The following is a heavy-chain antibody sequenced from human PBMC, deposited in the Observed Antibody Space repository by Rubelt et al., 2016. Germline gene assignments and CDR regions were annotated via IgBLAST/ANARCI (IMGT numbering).Heavy chain of an antibody. V-gene: IGHV1-8*02. D-gene: IGHD3-16*02. CDR3: ASLSMVIAN. J-gene: IGHJ4*02. Sequence: QVQLVQSGAEVKKPGASLKVSCKASGYTFTSYGISWVRQATGQGLEWMGWMNPNSGNTGYAHTFQVRVTMTRNTAISTAYMELSSLRSEDTAVYYCASLSMVIANWGQGTLVTVSS. CDR1: GYTFTSYG. CDR2: MNPNSGNT.